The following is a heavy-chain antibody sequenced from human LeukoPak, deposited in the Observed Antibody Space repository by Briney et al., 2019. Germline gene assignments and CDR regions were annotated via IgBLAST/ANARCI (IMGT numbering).Heavy chain of an antibody. CDR2: MNPNSGNT. CDR1: GYTFTSYD. V-gene: IGHV1-8*01. Sequence: ASVKVSCKASGYTFTSYDINWVQQATGQGLEWMGWMNPNSGNTGYAQKFQGRVTMTRNTSISTAYMELSSLRSEDTAVYYCARVGGAYCGGDFYSDYWGQGTLVTVSS. D-gene: IGHD2-21*02. CDR3: ARVGGAYCGGDFYSDY. J-gene: IGHJ4*02.